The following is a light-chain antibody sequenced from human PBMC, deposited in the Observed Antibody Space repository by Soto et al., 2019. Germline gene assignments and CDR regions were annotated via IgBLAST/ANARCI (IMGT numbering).Light chain of an antibody. CDR3: QQYGSSPYT. CDR2: GAS. Sequence: EIVLTQSPGTLSLSPGERATLSCRASQSVSSSYLAWYQQKPGQAPRLLIYGASSRATGIPDRFSGSGSGTDFTITISILEHEDVAVYYCQQYGSSPYTFGQATKLQIK. J-gene: IGKJ2*01. V-gene: IGKV3-20*01. CDR1: QSVSSSY.